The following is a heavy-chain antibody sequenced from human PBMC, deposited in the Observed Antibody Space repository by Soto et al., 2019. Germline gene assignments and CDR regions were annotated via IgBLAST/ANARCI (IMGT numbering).Heavy chain of an antibody. CDR1: GDSVSSNSAA. V-gene: IGHV6-1*01. D-gene: IGHD6-19*01. Sequence: SQTLSLTCAISGDSVSSNSAAWNWIRQAPSRGLEWLGRTYYRSKWYNDYEVSVKSRITINPDTSKKQFSLQLNSVTPEDTAVYYCARGIAVQGKLYGMDVWGQGTTVTVSS. CDR3: ARGIAVQGKLYGMDV. J-gene: IGHJ6*02. CDR2: TYYRSKWYN.